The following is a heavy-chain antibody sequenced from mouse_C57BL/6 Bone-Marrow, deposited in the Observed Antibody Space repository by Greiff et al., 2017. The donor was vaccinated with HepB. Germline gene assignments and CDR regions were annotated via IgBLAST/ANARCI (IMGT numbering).Heavy chain of an antibody. J-gene: IGHJ2*01. D-gene: IGHD1-1*01. V-gene: IGHV1-5*01. CDR1: GYTFTSYW. CDR3: TYYYGVDY. Sequence: EVQLQESGTVLARPGASVKMSCKTSGYTFTSYWMHWVKQRPGQGLEWIGAIYPGNSDTSYNQKFKGKAKLPAVTSASTAYMELSSLTNEDSAVYYCTYYYGVDYWGQGTTLTVSS. CDR2: IYPGNSDT.